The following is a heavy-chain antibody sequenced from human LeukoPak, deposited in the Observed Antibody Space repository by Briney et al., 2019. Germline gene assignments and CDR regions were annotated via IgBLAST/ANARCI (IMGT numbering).Heavy chain of an antibody. D-gene: IGHD3-10*01. V-gene: IGHV1-8*02. Sequence: ASVKVSCKSSVYTFTIYDINWVRQAPGPGLGWMGCMNTNSGNTGYAQKLQGRVNMTRNTSISTAYMELSSLRSEDTAVYYCARGGTRAYYGSGSYTHWGQGTLVTVSS. J-gene: IGHJ4*02. CDR3: ARGGTRAYYGSGSYTH. CDR2: MNTNSGNT. CDR1: VYTFTIYD.